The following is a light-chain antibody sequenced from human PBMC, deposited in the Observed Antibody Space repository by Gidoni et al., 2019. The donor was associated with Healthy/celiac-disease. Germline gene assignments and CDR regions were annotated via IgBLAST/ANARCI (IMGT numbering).Light chain of an antibody. CDR2: AAS. CDR1: QSISSN. V-gene: IGKV1-39*01. Sequence: DIQMTQSPSSLSASVGDRVTITCRASQSISSNLNWYQQKPGKVPKLLIYAASSLQRGVPSRFSGSGSGTDFTLTSSSLQPEDFTTYYCQQSYSTPATFGQGTKVKIK. CDR3: QQSYSTPAT. J-gene: IGKJ1*01.